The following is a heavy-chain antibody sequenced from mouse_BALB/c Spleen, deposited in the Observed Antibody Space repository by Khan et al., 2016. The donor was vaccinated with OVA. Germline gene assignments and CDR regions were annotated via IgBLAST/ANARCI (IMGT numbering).Heavy chain of an antibody. D-gene: IGHD4-1*01. Sequence: EVELVESGGDLVRPGGSLQLSCTASGFTFSSYSMSWVRQTPDKRLEWVATISSDGDYTYYPDNVKGRFTISRDNARNTLYLQMSSLKSEDTTMYYWASHLTGSFAYWGQGTLVTVSA. CDR2: ISSDGDYT. CDR1: GFTFSSYS. V-gene: IGHV5-6*01. J-gene: IGHJ3*01. CDR3: ASHLTGSFAY.